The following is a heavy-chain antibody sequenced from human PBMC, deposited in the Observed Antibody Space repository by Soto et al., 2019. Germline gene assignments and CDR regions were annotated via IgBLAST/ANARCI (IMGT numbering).Heavy chain of an antibody. CDR1: GFTFRDYG. D-gene: IGHD3-22*01. V-gene: IGHV3-33*01. CDR3: ARGNYDRSGFPDY. J-gene: IGHJ4*02. Sequence: GGSLRLSCAASGFTFRDYGMHWVRQTPGKGLEWVAVIWYDGSNKYYADSVKGRFTISRDNSKNTLYLQMNSLRAEDTAVYYCARGNYDRSGFPDYWGQGTLVTGSS. CDR2: IWYDGSNK.